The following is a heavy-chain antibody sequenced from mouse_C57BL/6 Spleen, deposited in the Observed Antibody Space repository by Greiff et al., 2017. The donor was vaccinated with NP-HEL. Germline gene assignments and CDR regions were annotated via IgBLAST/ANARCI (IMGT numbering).Heavy chain of an antibody. Sequence: HVQLHHPFAELVRPGSSVKLYCKAVGGEGRSCWLDVGWGGPIQGLEWIGNIDPSDSETHYNQKFKDKATLTVDKSSSTAYMQLSSLTSEDSAVYYCAILRGYFDVWGTGTTVTVSS. CDR3: AILRGYFDV. CDR1: GGEGRSCW. J-gene: IGHJ1*03. V-gene: IGHV1-52*01. D-gene: IGHD2-12*01. CDR2: IDPSDSET.